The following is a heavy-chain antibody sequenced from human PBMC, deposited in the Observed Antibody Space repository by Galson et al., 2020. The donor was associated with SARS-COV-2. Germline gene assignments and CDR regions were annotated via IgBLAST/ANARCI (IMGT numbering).Heavy chain of an antibody. CDR1: GFSFSTHA. D-gene: IGHD6-19*01. V-gene: IGHV3-23*01. Sequence: GGSLRLSCVASGFSFSTHAMSWVRPAPGKGPEWVATLGGDAPYYADSVQGRFTISRDNSKDTLYLQMNNLRAEDTALYYCAKDQWTMNAVYDGFDVWGQGTLVTVSS. CDR2: LGGDAP. CDR3: AKDQWTMNAVYDGFDV. J-gene: IGHJ3*01.